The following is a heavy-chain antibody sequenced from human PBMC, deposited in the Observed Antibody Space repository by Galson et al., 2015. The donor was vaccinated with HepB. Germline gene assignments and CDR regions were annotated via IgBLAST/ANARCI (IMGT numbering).Heavy chain of an antibody. CDR3: ASVYGGSSTFYYYGMDV. D-gene: IGHD6-6*01. Sequence: QSGAEVKKPGESLKISCKGSGYSFTSYWISWVRQMPGKGLEWMGRIDPSDSYTNYSPSFQGHVTISADKSISTAYLQWSSLKASDTAMYYCASVYGGSSTFYYYGMDVWGKGTTVTVSS. J-gene: IGHJ6*04. CDR2: IDPSDSYT. V-gene: IGHV5-10-1*01. CDR1: GYSFTSYW.